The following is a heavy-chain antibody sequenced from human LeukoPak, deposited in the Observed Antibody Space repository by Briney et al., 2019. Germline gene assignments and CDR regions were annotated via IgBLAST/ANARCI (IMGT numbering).Heavy chain of an antibody. CDR1: GGSISSYY. V-gene: IGHV4-4*07. CDR3: ARESYSSSYLFDF. CDR2: IYTSGST. D-gene: IGHD6-6*01. Sequence: SESLSLTCTVSGGSISSYYWSWIRQPAEKGLEWIGRIYTSGSTNYNPSLKSRVTMSVDTSKNQISLKVNSVTAADTAVYYCARESYSSSYLFDFWGQGTLVSVSS. J-gene: IGHJ4*02.